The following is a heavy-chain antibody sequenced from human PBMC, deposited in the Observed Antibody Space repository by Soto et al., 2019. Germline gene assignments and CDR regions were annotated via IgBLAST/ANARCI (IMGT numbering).Heavy chain of an antibody. CDR1: GFTFSRYA. CDR3: AKGGDYGSGLFDP. CDR2: ISGSGGST. V-gene: IGHV3-23*01. D-gene: IGHD3-10*01. J-gene: IGHJ5*02. Sequence: EVQLLESGGGLVQPGGSLRLSCAASGFTFSRYAMSWVRQAPGKGLEWVSAISGSGGSTYYADSVKGRFTISRDNSKNPLYRQMYSLRAEDTAVYYCAKGGDYGSGLFDPWGQGTLVTVSS.